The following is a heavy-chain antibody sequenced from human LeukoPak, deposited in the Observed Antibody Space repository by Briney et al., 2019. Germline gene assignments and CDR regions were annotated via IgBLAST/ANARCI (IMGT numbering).Heavy chain of an antibody. CDR2: INHSGST. CDR3: ARDLGATGDY. CDR1: GGSFSGYY. D-gene: IGHD1-26*01. V-gene: IGHV4-34*01. J-gene: IGHJ4*02. Sequence: SETLSLTCAVYGGSFSGYYWSWIRQPPGKGLEWIGEINHSGSTNYNPSLKSRVTIPVDTSKNQFSLKLSSVTAADTAVCYCARDLGATGDYWGQGTLVTVSS.